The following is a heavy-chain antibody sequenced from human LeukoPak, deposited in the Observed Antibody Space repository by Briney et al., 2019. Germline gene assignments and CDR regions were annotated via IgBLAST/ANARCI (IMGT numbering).Heavy chain of an antibody. CDR3: ARGTMLDVSYYGSGVYFDY. D-gene: IGHD3-10*01. J-gene: IGHJ4*02. Sequence: GGSLRLSCAASGFTFSSYAMSWVRQAPGKGLEWVANIKQDGSEKYYVDSVKGRFTISRDNAKNSLYLQMNSLRAEDTAVYYCARGTMLDVSYYGSGVYFDYWGQGTLVTVSS. CDR1: GFTFSSYA. V-gene: IGHV3-7*01. CDR2: IKQDGSEK.